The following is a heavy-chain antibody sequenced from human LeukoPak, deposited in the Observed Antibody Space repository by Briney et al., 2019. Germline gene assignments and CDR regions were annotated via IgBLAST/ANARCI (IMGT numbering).Heavy chain of an antibody. CDR2: IKQDGSEK. Sequence: GGSLRLSCAASGFTFSSYAMSWVRQAPGKGLEWVANIKQDGSEKYYVDSVKGRFTISRDNAKNSLYLQMNSLRAEDTAVYYCARDPYYGDHPWDYWGQGTLVTVSS. J-gene: IGHJ4*02. V-gene: IGHV3-7*01. CDR1: GFTFSSYA. CDR3: ARDPYYGDHPWDY. D-gene: IGHD4-17*01.